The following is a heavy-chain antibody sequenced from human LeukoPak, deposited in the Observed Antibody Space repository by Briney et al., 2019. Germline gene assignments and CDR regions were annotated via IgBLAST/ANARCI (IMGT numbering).Heavy chain of an antibody. CDR1: GDSISSGGCY. D-gene: IGHD3-3*01. J-gene: IGHJ4*02. Sequence: PSETLSLTCTVSGDSISSGGCYWSWIRQHPGKGLEWIGYMYYSGPTYYNPSPKSRVTISVDTSKNQFSLNLTSVTAADTAVYYCARSKASGGYCDCWGQGTLVTVSS. CDR3: ARSKASGGYCDC. CDR2: MYYSGPT. V-gene: IGHV4-31*03.